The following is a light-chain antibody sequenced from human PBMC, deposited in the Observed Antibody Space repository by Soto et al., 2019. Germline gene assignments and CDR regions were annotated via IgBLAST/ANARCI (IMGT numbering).Light chain of an antibody. V-gene: IGLV2-23*02. CDR1: SSDFGTYNL. Sequence: QSALTQPASVSGSPGQSITISCTETSSDFGTYNLVSWYQQNPGKAPKLMIYEVTKRPSGVSNRFSGSQSGNTASLTISGLQAEDEAYYYCCSYLHPPTLVFGGGTKLTVL. CDR2: EVT. J-gene: IGLJ3*02. CDR3: CSYLHPPTLV.